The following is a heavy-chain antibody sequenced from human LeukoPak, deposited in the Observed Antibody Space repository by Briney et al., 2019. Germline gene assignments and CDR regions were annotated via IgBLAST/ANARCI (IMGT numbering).Heavy chain of an antibody. J-gene: IGHJ6*02. CDR2: INSDGSST. CDR1: GFAFSSYW. Sequence: TGGSLRLSCAASGFAFSSYWMHWVRQAPGKGLVWVSRINSDGSSTSYADSVKGRFTISRDNAKNTLYLQMNSLRAEGTAVYYCARELRFLEWLLPDDYYYGMDVWGQGTTVTVSS. V-gene: IGHV3-74*01. CDR3: ARELRFLEWLLPDDYYYGMDV. D-gene: IGHD3-3*01.